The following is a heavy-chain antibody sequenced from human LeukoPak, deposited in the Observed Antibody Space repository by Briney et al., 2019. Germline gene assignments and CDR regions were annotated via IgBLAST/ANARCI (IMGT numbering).Heavy chain of an antibody. J-gene: IGHJ6*02. Sequence: SQTLSLTCAISGDSVSSNTVAWNWVRQSPSRGLEWLGRTFYRSKWNNEYALSVKSRITISPDTSKNQFSLQLDSVTPEDTAMYYCARGYYGMDVWGQGTTVTVSS. CDR1: GDSVSSNTVA. V-gene: IGHV6-1*01. CDR2: TFYRSKWNN. CDR3: ARGYYGMDV.